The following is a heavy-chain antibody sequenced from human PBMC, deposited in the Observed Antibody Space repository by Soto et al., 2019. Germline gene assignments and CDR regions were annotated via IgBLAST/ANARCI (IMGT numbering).Heavy chain of an antibody. D-gene: IGHD3-22*01. CDR2: IYSGGST. Sequence: GGSLRLSCAASGFTVSSNYMSWVRQAPGKGLEWVSVIYSGGSTYYADSVKGRFTISRDNSKNTLYLQMNSLRAEDTAVYYCARDRVEXGYPEYFQHWGQGTLVTVS. CDR1: GFTVSSNY. CDR3: ARDRVEXGYPEYFQH. J-gene: IGHJ1*01. V-gene: IGHV3-53*01.